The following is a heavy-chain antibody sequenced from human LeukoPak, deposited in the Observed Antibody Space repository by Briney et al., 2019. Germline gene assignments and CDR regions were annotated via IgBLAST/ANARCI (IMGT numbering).Heavy chain of an antibody. CDR1: GFSFSSFA. CDR2: ITAGRYAM. V-gene: IGHV3-23*01. Sequence: GGSLRLSCAASGFSFSSFAMTWVRQAPGKGLEWVSSITAGRYAMYNTDSVKGRFTISRDNSKNTLYLQMNSLRADDTAVYYCTKDPNGDYVGAFDPWGQGTLVTVSS. D-gene: IGHD4-17*01. J-gene: IGHJ5*02. CDR3: TKDPNGDYVGAFDP.